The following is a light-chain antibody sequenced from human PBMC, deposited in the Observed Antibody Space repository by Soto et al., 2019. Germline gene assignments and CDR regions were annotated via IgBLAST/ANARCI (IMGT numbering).Light chain of an antibody. CDR3: QQANSFPLT. V-gene: IGKV1-12*01. CDR2: IAS. J-gene: IGKJ4*01. Sequence: DIQMTQSPSSVSASVGDRVTITCRASQGISSWLAWYQHKPGRAPKLLIYIASSLLSGVPSRFSGSGSGTDFTLTISSLQPEDFATYYCQQANSFPLTFDGGTRVEIK. CDR1: QGISSW.